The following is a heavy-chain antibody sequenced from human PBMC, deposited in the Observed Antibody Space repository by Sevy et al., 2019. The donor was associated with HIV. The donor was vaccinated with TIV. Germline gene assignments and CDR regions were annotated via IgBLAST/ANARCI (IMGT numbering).Heavy chain of an antibody. J-gene: IGHJ5*02. CDR1: GGTFSSYA. CDR3: ARGAMATSTYNWFDP. V-gene: IGHV1-69*13. D-gene: IGHD5-18*01. CDR2: MIPIFGTA. Sequence: ASVKVSCKASGGTFSSYAISWVRQAPGQGLEWMGGMIPIFGTANYAQKFQGRVTITADESTSTAYMELSSLRSEDTAVYYCARGAMATSTYNWFDPWGQGTLVTVSS.